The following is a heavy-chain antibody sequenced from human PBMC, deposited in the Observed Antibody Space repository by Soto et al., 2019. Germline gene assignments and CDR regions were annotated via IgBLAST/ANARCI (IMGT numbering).Heavy chain of an antibody. CDR3: AKDSWGYSNHAGRDYYHGMDV. J-gene: IGHJ6*02. CDR1: GFTFSSFG. CDR2: ISSDGRNG. V-gene: IGHV3-30*18. D-gene: IGHD4-4*01. Sequence: QVQLVESGGGVVQPGRSLRLSCVASGFTFSSFGMHWVRQAPGKGLEWVAVISSDGRNGYYADSVKGRFIISRDNSKNTMFLQINSLRTQDTVVYYCAKDSWGYSNHAGRDYYHGMDVWGQGTTVTFPS.